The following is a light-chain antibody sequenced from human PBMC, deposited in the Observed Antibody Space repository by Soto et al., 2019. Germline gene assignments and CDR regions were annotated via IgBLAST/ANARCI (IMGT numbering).Light chain of an antibody. V-gene: IGLV1-44*01. CDR2: SSN. Sequence: QSVLTQPPSASGTPGQRATISCSGSSSNIGSNSVNWYQQLPGTAPKLLMYSSNQRPSGVPDRFSGSKSGTSASLAISGLQSEDEADYYCAAWDDSLNGVVFGGGTKLTVL. J-gene: IGLJ2*01. CDR3: AAWDDSLNGVV. CDR1: SSNIGSNS.